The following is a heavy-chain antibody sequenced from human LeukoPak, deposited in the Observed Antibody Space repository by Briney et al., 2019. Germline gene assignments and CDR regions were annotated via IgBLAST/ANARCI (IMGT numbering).Heavy chain of an antibody. CDR1: GGSISSNSYY. CDR2: VYYTGST. D-gene: IGHD3-10*01. Sequence: PSETLSLTCTVSGGSISSNSYYWGWIRQPPGKGLEWVGTVYYTGSTYYNPSLKNRVTISVDTSKKQFSLKLSSVTAADTAVYYCARLVRGIYDYFDYWGQGSLVAVSS. J-gene: IGHJ4*02. V-gene: IGHV4-39*07. CDR3: ARLVRGIYDYFDY.